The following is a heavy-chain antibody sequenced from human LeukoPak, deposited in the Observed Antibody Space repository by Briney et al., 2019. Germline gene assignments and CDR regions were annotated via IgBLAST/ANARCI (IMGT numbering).Heavy chain of an antibody. CDR1: GGSISSYY. CDR3: ASTTVVTPSDAFDI. D-gene: IGHD4-23*01. V-gene: IGHV4-59*01. J-gene: IGHJ3*02. CDR2: IYYSGST. Sequence: SETLSLTCTVSGGSISSYYWSWIRQPPGKGLEWIGYIYYSGSTSYNPSLKSRVTISVDTSKNQFSLKLSSVTAADTAVYYCASTTVVTPSDAFDIWGQGTMVTVSS.